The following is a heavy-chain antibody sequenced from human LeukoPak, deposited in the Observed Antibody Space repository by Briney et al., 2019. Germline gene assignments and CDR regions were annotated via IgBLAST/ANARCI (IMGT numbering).Heavy chain of an antibody. CDR3: AKDLSDILTSAVDI. J-gene: IGHJ3*02. CDR1: GFTFSSYG. V-gene: IGHV3-30*18. CDR2: ISYDGSNK. Sequence: PGGSLRLSCAASGFTFSSYGMHWVRQAPGKGLEWVAVISYDGSNKYYADSVKGRFTISRDNSKNTLYLQMNSLRAEDTAVYYCAKDLSDILTSAVDIWGQGTMVTVSS. D-gene: IGHD3-9*01.